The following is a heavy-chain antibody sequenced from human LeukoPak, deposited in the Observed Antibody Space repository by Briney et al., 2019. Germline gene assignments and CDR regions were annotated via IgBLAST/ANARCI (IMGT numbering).Heavy chain of an antibody. CDR2: ISSSGSTI. V-gene: IGHV3-11*04. Sequence: GGSLRLSCAASGFIFSDYYMNWIRQAPGKGLEWVSYISSSGSTIDYADSVKGRFTISRDSAKNSLYLQMNSLRTEDTAVYYCASLYYGSGSYYTQTSFDYWGQGTLVTVSS. J-gene: IGHJ4*02. CDR1: GFIFSDYY. CDR3: ASLYYGSGSYYTQTSFDY. D-gene: IGHD3-10*01.